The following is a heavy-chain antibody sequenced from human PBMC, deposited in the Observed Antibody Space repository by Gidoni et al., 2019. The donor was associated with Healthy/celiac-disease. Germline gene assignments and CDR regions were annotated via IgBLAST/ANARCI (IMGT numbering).Heavy chain of an antibody. D-gene: IGHD1-26*01. CDR3: TRLDILVGATLY. CDR2: MRSKVNDNAT. V-gene: IGHV3-73*02. Sequence: EVQLVESGGGLVQPGGSLKLSCAASGFTFSGSAMHWDRQASGKWLEWVGRMRSKVNDNATAYAASVKGRFTISRDDSKNTAFLQMNSLKTEDTAVYYCTRLDILVGATLYWGQGTLGTVSS. CDR1: GFTFSGSA. J-gene: IGHJ4*02.